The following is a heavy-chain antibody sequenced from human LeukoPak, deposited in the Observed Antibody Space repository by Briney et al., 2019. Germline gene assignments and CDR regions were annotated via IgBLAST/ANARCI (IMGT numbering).Heavy chain of an antibody. V-gene: IGHV4-59*01. CDR2: IYYSGST. D-gene: IGHD3-10*02. Sequence: SETLSLTCAVYGGSFSGYYWSWIRQPPGKGLEWIGYIYYSGSTNYSPSLKSRVTISVDTSKNQFSLKLSSVTAADTAVYYCVRVMLGTPNWFDPWGQGTLVTVSS. CDR3: VRVMLGTPNWFDP. J-gene: IGHJ5*02. CDR1: GGSFSGYY.